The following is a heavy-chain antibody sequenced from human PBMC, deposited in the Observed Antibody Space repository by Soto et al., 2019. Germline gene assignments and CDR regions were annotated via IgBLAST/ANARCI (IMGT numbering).Heavy chain of an antibody. CDR1: GYTLTELS. V-gene: IGHV1-24*01. CDR2: FDPEDGET. Sequence: QVQLVQSGAEVKKPGASVKVSCKVSGYTLTELSMHWVRQAPGKGLEWMGGFDPEDGETIYAQKFQGRVTMTEDTSTDPAYTELSSLRSEDTAVYYCATKLKPYYYDRSSYYSDYWGQGTLVTVSS. D-gene: IGHD3-22*01. CDR3: ATKLKPYYYDRSSYYSDY. J-gene: IGHJ4*02.